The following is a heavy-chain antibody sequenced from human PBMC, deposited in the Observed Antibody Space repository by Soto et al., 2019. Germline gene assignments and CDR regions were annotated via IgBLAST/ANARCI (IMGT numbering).Heavy chain of an antibody. D-gene: IGHD2-21*02. CDR2: INAGNGNT. CDR3: ARSIVVVTALDY. V-gene: IGHV1-3*01. CDR1: GYTFTSYD. Sequence: ASVKVSCKASGYTFTSYDINWVRQAPGQRLEWMGWINAGNGNTKYSQKFQGRVTITRDTSASTAYMELSSLRSEDTAVYYCARSIVVVTALDYWGQGTLVTVSS. J-gene: IGHJ4*02.